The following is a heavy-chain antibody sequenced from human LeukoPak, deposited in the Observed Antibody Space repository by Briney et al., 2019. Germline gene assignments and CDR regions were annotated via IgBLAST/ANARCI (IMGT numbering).Heavy chain of an antibody. D-gene: IGHD6-13*01. CDR2: IYYSGST. CDR1: GGPISSSSYY. J-gene: IGHJ4*02. CDR3: ARDLYSSSWVDY. V-gene: IGHV4-39*07. Sequence: SETLSLTCTVSGGPISSSSYYWGWIRQPPGKGLEWIGSIYYSGSTYYNPSLKGRVTISVDTSKNQFSLKLSSVIAADTAVYYCARDLYSSSWVDYWGQGTLVTVSS.